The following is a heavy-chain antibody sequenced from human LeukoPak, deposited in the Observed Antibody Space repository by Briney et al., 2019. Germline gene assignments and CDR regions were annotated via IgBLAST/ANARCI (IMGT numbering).Heavy chain of an antibody. V-gene: IGHV3-7*01. D-gene: IGHD3/OR15-3a*01. Sequence: GGSLRLSGAASGFAFSTYWMTWVRQPPGKGLEGVANINPDGSEKHYVDSFVKGRFTISRDNAKHSRILQMNDLRVEDTAVYYCASGRHDFLYWGQGTLVTVSS. J-gene: IGHJ1*01. CDR1: GFAFSTYW. CDR3: ASGRHDFLY. CDR2: INPDGSEK.